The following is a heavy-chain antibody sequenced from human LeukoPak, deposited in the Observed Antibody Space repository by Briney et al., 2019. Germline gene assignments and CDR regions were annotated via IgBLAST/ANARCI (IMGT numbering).Heavy chain of an antibody. CDR2: INEDGSVE. Sequence: GGSLRLSCAASGFIFSNYYMSCVRQAPGKGLEWVANINEDGSVEYYVDSVKGRFTISRDNPKNSLYLLMNNLRAEDTAVYYCARTLVDYWGQGALVTVSS. V-gene: IGHV3-7*01. CDR1: GFIFSNYY. CDR3: ARTLVDY. J-gene: IGHJ4*02.